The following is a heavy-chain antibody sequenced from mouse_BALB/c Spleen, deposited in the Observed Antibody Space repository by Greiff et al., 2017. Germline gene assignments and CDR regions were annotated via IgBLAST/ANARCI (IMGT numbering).Heavy chain of an antibody. J-gene: IGHJ4*01. D-gene: IGHD2-3*01. CDR1: GDSITSGY. CDR3: ARYDGYYGYAMDY. Sequence: EVKLVESGPSLVKPSQTLSLTCSVTGDSITSGYWNWIRKFPGNKLEYMGYISYSGSTYYNPSLKSRISITRDTSKNQYYLQLNSVTTEDTATYYCARYDGYYGYAMDYWGQGTSVTVSS. CDR2: ISYSGST. V-gene: IGHV3-8*02.